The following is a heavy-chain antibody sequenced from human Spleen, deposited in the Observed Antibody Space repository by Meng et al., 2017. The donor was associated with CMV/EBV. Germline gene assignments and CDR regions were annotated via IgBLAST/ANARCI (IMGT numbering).Heavy chain of an antibody. V-gene: IGHV4-34*01. CDR3: ARGPRGYSYGSQLFY. D-gene: IGHD5-18*01. Sequence: QVQLQQWGAGLLKPSETLSLTCAVYGGSFSGYYWSWSRQPPGKGLEWIGEINHSGSTNYNPSLKSRVTISVDTSKNQFSLKLSSVTAADTAVYYCARGPRGYSYGSQLFYWGQGTLVTVSS. CDR1: GGSFSGYY. J-gene: IGHJ4*02. CDR2: INHSGST.